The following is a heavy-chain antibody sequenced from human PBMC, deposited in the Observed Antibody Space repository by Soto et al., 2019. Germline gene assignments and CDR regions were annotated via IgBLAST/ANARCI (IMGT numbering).Heavy chain of an antibody. V-gene: IGHV4-59*01. CDR2: IYYSGST. Sequence: SETLSLTCTVSGGSISSYYWSWIRQPPGKGLEWIGYIYYSGSTNYNPSLKSRVTISVDTSKNQFSLKLSSVTAADTAVYYCARAGRFGEFFDYWGQGTLVTVSS. CDR1: GGSISSYY. J-gene: IGHJ4*02. D-gene: IGHD3-10*01. CDR3: ARAGRFGEFFDY.